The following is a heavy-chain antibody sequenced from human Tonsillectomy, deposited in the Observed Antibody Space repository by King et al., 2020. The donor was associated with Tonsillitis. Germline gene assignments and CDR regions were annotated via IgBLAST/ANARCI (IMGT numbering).Heavy chain of an antibody. Sequence: VQLVESGGGLVQPGRSLRLSCAASGFTFGDYAMSWFRQAPGKGLQWGGLIRSKAYGGTTEYAASVQGRFTISRDDSKSIAFLQMNSLKTEDTAVYYCTRDALGILTVHFPHYYYGMDVWGQGTTVTVSS. J-gene: IGHJ6*02. V-gene: IGHV3-49*03. D-gene: IGHD3-3*02. CDR1: GFTFGDYA. CDR3: TRDALGILTVHFPHYYYGMDV. CDR2: IRSKAYGGTT.